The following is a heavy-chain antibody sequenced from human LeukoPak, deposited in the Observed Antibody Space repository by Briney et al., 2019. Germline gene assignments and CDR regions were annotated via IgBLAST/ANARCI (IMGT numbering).Heavy chain of an antibody. CDR1: GFTFSSYE. CDR2: ISSSGSTI. V-gene: IGHV3-48*03. Sequence: PGGSLRLSCAASGFTFSSYEMNWVRQAPGKGLEWVSYISSSGSTIYYADSVKGRFTISRDNAKNSLYLQMNSLRAEDTAVYYCARDGMAYYYDSSGSFDYWGQGTLVTVSS. J-gene: IGHJ4*02. CDR3: ARDGMAYYYDSSGSFDY. D-gene: IGHD3-22*01.